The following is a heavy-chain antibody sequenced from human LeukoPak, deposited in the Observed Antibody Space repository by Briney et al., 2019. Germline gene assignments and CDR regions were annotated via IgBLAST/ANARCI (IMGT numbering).Heavy chain of an antibody. Sequence: ASVKVSCKASGYTFTGHYMHWVRQAPGQGLEWMGWISAYNGNTNYAQKLQGRVTMTTDTSTSTAYMELRSLRSDDTAVYYCASSRSGGGFDYWGQGTLVTVSS. J-gene: IGHJ4*02. D-gene: IGHD3-10*01. V-gene: IGHV1-18*04. CDR2: ISAYNGNT. CDR1: GYTFTGHY. CDR3: ASSRSGGGFDY.